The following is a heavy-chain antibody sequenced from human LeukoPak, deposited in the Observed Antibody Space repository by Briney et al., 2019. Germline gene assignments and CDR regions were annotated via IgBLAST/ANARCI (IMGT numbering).Heavy chain of an antibody. D-gene: IGHD1-26*01. Sequence: GGSLRLSCAASGFTFSSYSMNWVRQAPGKGLEWVSSISSSSSYIYYADSVKGRFTISRDNAKNSLYLQMNSLRAEDTAVYYCARERSGSYYGYSQGFDYWGQGTLVTVSS. J-gene: IGHJ4*02. CDR1: GFTFSSYS. CDR3: ARERSGSYYGYSQGFDY. V-gene: IGHV3-21*01. CDR2: ISSSSSYI.